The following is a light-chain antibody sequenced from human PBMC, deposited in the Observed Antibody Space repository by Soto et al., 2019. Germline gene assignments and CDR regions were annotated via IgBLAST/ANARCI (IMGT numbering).Light chain of an antibody. CDR1: SSDVGGYNY. J-gene: IGLJ1*01. CDR2: DVS. V-gene: IGLV2-14*01. Sequence: QSALTQPACVSGSPGQSITISCTGTSSDVGGYNYVSWYQQHPGKAPKLMIYDVSNRPSGVSNRFSGSKSGNTASLTISGLQAEDEADYYCSSYTSSSTPYVFGPGTKVTVL. CDR3: SSYTSSSTPYV.